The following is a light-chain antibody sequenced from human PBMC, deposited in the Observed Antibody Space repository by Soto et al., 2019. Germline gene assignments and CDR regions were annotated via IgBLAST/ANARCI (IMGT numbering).Light chain of an antibody. J-gene: IGKJ3*01. CDR2: GAS. Sequence: EIVMTQSPATLSVSPGERATLSCRASQSVSSNLAWYQQKPGQAPRLLIYGASTRATAIPARFSGSGSGTEFTLTISSLQSEDFAVYYCQQYNNWPLTFGPGTKVDNK. V-gene: IGKV3-15*01. CDR3: QQYNNWPLT. CDR1: QSVSSN.